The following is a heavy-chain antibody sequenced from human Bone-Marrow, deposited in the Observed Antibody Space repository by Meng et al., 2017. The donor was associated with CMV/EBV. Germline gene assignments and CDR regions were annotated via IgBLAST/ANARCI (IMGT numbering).Heavy chain of an antibody. Sequence: GESLKIPCAASGFTVSSYSMHWVRQAPGKGLEWVAVISYDGSNKYYADFVKGRFTISRDNSKNTLDLQMNRLRAEDTAVYYCARGYYYDSSGYYRTLDYWGQGTLVTVSS. CDR1: GFTVSSYS. J-gene: IGHJ4*02. V-gene: IGHV3-30*03. CDR2: ISYDGSNK. D-gene: IGHD3-22*01. CDR3: ARGYYYDSSGYYRTLDY.